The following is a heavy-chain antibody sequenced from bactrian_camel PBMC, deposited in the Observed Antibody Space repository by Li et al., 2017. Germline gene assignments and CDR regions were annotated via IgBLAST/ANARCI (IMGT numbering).Heavy chain of an antibody. CDR2: LDSIHRA. D-gene: IGHD5*01. V-gene: IGHV3S53*01. Sequence: HVQLVESGGGSVKAGGSLRLSCDVAGSGSGYRRYCMAWFRQAPEMEREAVAFLDSIHRATYADSVKGRFTISRDNAKNTVSLQMNDLQPEDTARYYCAKGAFGHADGTGHATRGQGTQVTVS. CDR1: GSGYRRYC. J-gene: IGHJ4*01.